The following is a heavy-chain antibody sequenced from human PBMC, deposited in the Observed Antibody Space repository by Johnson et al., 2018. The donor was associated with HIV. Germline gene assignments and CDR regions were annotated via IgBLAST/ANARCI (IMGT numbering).Heavy chain of an antibody. V-gene: IGHV3-30*19. J-gene: IGHJ3*01. Sequence: QVQLVESGGGVVQPGRSLRLSCAASGFTFSSYGMHWVRQAAGKGLEWVAVISYDGSNKYYADSVKGRFTISRDNAENTLYLQMNSLRVEDTAVDYCVRDADDAFDVWGQGTMVTVSS. CDR3: VRDADDAFDV. CDR2: ISYDGSNK. CDR1: GFTFSSYG.